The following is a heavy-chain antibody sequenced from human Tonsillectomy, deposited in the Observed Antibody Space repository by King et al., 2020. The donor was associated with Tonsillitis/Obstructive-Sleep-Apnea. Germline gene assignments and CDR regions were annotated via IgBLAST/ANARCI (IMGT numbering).Heavy chain of an antibody. J-gene: IGHJ4*02. Sequence: VQLQESGPGLVKPSQTLSLTGTVSGGSISSGGYYWSWIRLHPGKGWDRIGYIYYSWSTYYYSSLKSRVTISVYTSKNQFSLKLSSVTAADTAVYYCARDYYDSSDARFFDYWGQGTLVTV. CDR2: IYYSWST. CDR1: GGSISSGGYY. V-gene: IGHV4-31*03. D-gene: IGHD3-22*01. CDR3: ARDYYDSSDARFFDY.